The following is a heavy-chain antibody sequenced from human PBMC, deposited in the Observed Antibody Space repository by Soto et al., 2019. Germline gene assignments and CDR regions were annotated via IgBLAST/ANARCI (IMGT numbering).Heavy chain of an antibody. CDR3: ARVGRSIAAAGTHFDY. CDR1: GGSISSGGYY. J-gene: IGHJ4*02. D-gene: IGHD6-13*01. V-gene: IGHV4-31*03. Sequence: QVQLQESGPGLVKPSQTLSLTCTVSGGSISSGGYYWSWIRQHPGEGLEWIGYIYYSGSTYYNPSLKSRVTISVDTSKNQFSLKLSSVTAADTAVYYCARVGRSIAAAGTHFDYWGQGTLVTVSS. CDR2: IYYSGST.